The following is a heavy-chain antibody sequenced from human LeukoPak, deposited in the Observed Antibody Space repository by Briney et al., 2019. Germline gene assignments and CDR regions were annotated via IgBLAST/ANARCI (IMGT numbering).Heavy chain of an antibody. CDR1: GVSISSYY. CDR3: AGHDEGSGWYRSYIDL. J-gene: IGHJ2*01. D-gene: IGHD6-19*01. CDR2: ISTSGST. V-gene: IGHV4-4*09. Sequence: RSEPLSLTCPVSGVSISSYYCSWIRPPPGKGLEWIGYISTSGSTDYSTSLKSRVTISVDRSKNQSSLNLSSVTAADTAVYYCAGHDEGSGWYRSYIDLWGRGTLVIVSS.